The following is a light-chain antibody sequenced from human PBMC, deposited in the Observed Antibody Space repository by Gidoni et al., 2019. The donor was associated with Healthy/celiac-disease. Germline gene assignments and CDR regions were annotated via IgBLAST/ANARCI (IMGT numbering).Light chain of an antibody. CDR2: DVS. CDR3: CSYAGSYTLV. CDR1: SSDVGGYNY. V-gene: IGLV2-11*01. Sequence: QSALTQPRSVSGSPGQSVTISCTGTSSDVGGYNYVSWYQQHPGKAPKLMIYDVSKRPSGVPDRFSGSSLTISGLQAEDEADYYCCSYAGSYTLVFGGGTKLTVL. J-gene: IGLJ3*02.